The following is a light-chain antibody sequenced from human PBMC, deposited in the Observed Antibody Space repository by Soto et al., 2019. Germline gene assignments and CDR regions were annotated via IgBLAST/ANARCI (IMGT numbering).Light chain of an antibody. CDR1: QSVRSSY. J-gene: IGKJ2*01. V-gene: IGKV3-20*01. CDR3: QQYGSSPPMYT. CDR2: GAS. Sequence: EIVLTQSPGTLSLSPGKRATLSCRASQSVRSSYLAWYQQKPGQAPRLLIYGASSRATGIPDRFSSSGSGTDFTLTISRLEPEDFAVYYCQQYGSSPPMYTFGQGTKLEIK.